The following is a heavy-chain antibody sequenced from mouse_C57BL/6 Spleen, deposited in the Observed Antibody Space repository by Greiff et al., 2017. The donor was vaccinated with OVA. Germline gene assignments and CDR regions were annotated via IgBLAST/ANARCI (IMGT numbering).Heavy chain of an antibody. CDR3: ARYYYGSYYAMDY. CDR2: INPNNGGT. Sequence: EVQLQQSGPELVKPGASVKMSCKASGYTFTDYNMHWVKQSHGKSLEWIGYINPNNGGTSYNQKFKGKATLTVNKSSSTAYMELRSLTSEDSAVYYCARYYYGSYYAMDYWGQGTSVTVAS. D-gene: IGHD1-1*01. CDR1: GYTFTDYN. V-gene: IGHV1-22*01. J-gene: IGHJ4*01.